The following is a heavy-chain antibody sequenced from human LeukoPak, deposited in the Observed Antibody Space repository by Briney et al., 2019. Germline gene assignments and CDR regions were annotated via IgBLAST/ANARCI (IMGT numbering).Heavy chain of an antibody. CDR3: ARDRAVAGTDDAFDI. Sequence: PGRSLRLSCAASGFTFSSYAMHWVRQAPGKGLEWVAVISYDGSNKYYADSVKGRFTISRDNSKNTLYLQMNSLRAEDTAVYYCARDRAVAGTDDAFDIWGQGTMVTVSS. D-gene: IGHD6-19*01. V-gene: IGHV3-30-3*01. CDR1: GFTFSSYA. J-gene: IGHJ3*02. CDR2: ISYDGSNK.